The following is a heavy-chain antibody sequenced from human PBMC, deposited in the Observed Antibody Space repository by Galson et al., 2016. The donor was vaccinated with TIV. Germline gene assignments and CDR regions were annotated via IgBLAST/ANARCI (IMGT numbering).Heavy chain of an antibody. J-gene: IGHJ4*02. CDR1: EYTFTNYA. CDR3: TRGLRTIVGASPFDS. CDR2: INVGNGNT. D-gene: IGHD1-26*01. Sequence: SVKVSCKASEYTFTNYAMHWVRPAPGQRREWMGWINVGNGNTKYSQKFQGRVTITRDTSASTAYMELRSLRSEDTAVYYCTRGLRTIVGASPFDSSGQGTLVNVSS. V-gene: IGHV1-3*01.